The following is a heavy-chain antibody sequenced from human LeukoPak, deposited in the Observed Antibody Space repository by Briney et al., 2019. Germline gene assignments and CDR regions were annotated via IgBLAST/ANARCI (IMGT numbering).Heavy chain of an antibody. CDR1: GFTVSSNY. Sequence: PGVSLRLSCAASGFTVSSNYMSWVRQAPGKGLEWVSVIYSGGSTYYADSVKGRFTISRDNSKNTLYLQMNSLRAEDTAVYYCARAQLDGDLDYWGQGTLVTVSS. J-gene: IGHJ4*02. CDR3: ARAQLDGDLDY. V-gene: IGHV3-66*01. D-gene: IGHD4-17*01. CDR2: IYSGGST.